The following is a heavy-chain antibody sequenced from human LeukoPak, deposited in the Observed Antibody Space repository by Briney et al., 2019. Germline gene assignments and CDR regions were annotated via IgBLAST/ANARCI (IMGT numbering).Heavy chain of an antibody. D-gene: IGHD6-13*01. CDR1: GFTFSSYS. CDR2: ISSSSSYI. V-gene: IGHV3-21*01. CDR3: ARPAAAGSPTPGY. J-gene: IGHJ4*02. Sequence: PGGSLRLSCAASGFTFSSYSMNWVRQAPGKGLEWVSSISSSSSYIYYADSVKGRFTISRDHAKNSLYLQMNSLRAEDTAVYYCARPAAAGSPTPGYWGQGTLVTVSS.